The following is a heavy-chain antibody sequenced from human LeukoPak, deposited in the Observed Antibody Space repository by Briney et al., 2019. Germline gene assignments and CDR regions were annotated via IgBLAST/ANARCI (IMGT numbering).Heavy chain of an antibody. D-gene: IGHD7-27*01. J-gene: IGHJ4*02. V-gene: IGHV3-53*01. CDR3: ARGWGMFDY. Sequence: GGSLRLSCAASGVSVSNDDISWVRQAPGKGLEWVSVIYSGGNTYYADSVKGRFTISRDNSKNTVYLQMNTVRAEDTAVYYCARGWGMFDYWGQGTLVTVSS. CDR1: GVSVSNDD. CDR2: IYSGGNT.